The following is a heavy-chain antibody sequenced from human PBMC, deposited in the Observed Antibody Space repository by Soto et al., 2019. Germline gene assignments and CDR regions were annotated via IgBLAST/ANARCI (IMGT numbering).Heavy chain of an antibody. CDR1: GFTFSDHY. Sequence: GGSLRLSCAASGFTFSDHYMDWVRQAPGKGLEWVGRTRNKVNSYTTEYAASVKGRFTISRDDSKNSLYLQMNSLKTEDTAVYYCARGYCSNGVCYRYIDLWGRGTLVTVSP. J-gene: IGHJ2*01. D-gene: IGHD2-8*01. V-gene: IGHV3-72*01. CDR2: TRNKVNSYTT. CDR3: ARGYCSNGVCYRYIDL.